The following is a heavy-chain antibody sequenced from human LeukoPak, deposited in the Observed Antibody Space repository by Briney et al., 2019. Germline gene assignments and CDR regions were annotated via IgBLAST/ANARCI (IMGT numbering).Heavy chain of an antibody. V-gene: IGHV3-49*04. J-gene: IGHJ3*02. CDR3: TRDLYWNDGSNAFDM. CDR1: GFTFRDHA. D-gene: IGHD1-1*01. Sequence: GGSLRLSCAASGFTFRDHALSWVRQAPGKGLEWVSIIRSKAYGGTTDHAASVKGRFTISRDDSKSIAYLQMNSLRTEGTALYYCTRDLYWNDGSNAFDMWGQGTVVTVSS. CDR2: IRSKAYGGTT.